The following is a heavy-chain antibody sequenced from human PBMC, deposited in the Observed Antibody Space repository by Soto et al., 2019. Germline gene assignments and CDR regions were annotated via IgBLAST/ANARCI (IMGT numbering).Heavy chain of an antibody. CDR2: ISAYNGNT. D-gene: IGHD3-22*01. Sequence: ASVKVSCKASGYTFTSYGISWVRQAPGQGLEWMGWISAYNGNTNYAQKLQGRVTMTTDTSTSTAYMELRSLRSDDTAVYYCARDLGRYDSSGYLDYWGQGTLVTVSS. V-gene: IGHV1-18*01. CDR3: ARDLGRYDSSGYLDY. J-gene: IGHJ4*02. CDR1: GYTFTSYG.